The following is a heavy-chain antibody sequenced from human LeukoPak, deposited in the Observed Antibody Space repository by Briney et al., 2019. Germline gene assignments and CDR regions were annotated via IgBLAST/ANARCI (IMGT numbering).Heavy chain of an antibody. J-gene: IGHJ4*02. Sequence: ASVKVSCKASGYIFTGYYMHWVRQAPGQGLEWMGWINPNSGGTNYAQKFQGRVTMTRDTSISTAYMELSRLRSDDTAVYYCATFGGGRITMVRGVIGFDYWGQGTLVTVSS. D-gene: IGHD3-10*01. CDR2: INPNSGGT. V-gene: IGHV1-2*02. CDR3: ATFGGGRITMVRGVIGFDY. CDR1: GYIFTGYY.